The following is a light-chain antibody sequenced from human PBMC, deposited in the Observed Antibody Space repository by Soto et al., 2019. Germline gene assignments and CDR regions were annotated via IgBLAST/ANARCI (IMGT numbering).Light chain of an antibody. CDR1: QSVSSSY. CDR2: GAS. J-gene: IGKJ2*02. Sequence: EIVLTQSPGTLSLSPGERATLSCRASQSVSSSYLAWYQQKPGQAPRLLIYGASSRATGIPDRFSGSGCGTDFTLTISRLEPEDFAVYYCQQYGSSSTFGQGTKLEIK. V-gene: IGKV3-20*01. CDR3: QQYGSSST.